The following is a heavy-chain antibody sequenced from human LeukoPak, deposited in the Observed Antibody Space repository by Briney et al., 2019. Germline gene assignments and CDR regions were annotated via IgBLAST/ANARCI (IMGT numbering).Heavy chain of an antibody. V-gene: IGHV6-1*01. J-gene: IGHJ4*02. D-gene: IGHD6-19*01. CDR2: TYYRSKWSY. CDR1: GDSVSSTSAA. Sequence: SQTLSLTCAISGDSVSSTSAAWNWVRQSPSRGLEWLGRTYYRSKWSYDYAPSVKSRITINPDTSKNQFSLHLNSVTPEDTAVYYCGRTYSTGWYFFEYWGRGSLVTVSS. CDR3: GRTYSTGWYFFEY.